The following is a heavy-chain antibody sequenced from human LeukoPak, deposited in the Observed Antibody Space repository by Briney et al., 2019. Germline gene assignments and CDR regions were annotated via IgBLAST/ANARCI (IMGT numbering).Heavy chain of an antibody. CDR3: ARVFQKQLSDY. CDR1: GYAFTGYY. D-gene: IGHD6-13*01. CDR2: LNPNSGGT. J-gene: IGHJ4*02. Sequence: ASVKVSCKASGYAFTGYYMHWVRQAPGQGLEWMGWLNPNSGGTNYAQKLQGRVTMTRDTSISTAYMELNRLRSDDTAVYYCARVFQKQLSDYWGQGSLVTVSS. V-gene: IGHV1-2*02.